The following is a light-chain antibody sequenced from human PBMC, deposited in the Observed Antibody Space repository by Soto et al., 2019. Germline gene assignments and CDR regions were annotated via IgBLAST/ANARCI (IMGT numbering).Light chain of an antibody. CDR2: GAS. J-gene: IGKJ4*01. Sequence: EIVLTQSPATLSVSPGERVTLSCRASQSVDINLAWYQQKPGQAPRLLIYGASTRATDMPGRFSGRGAGAEFTLTISSLQSEDFAVYYCQQYNNWPPNFGGGTKVDIK. CDR1: QSVDIN. V-gene: IGKV3-15*01. CDR3: QQYNNWPPN.